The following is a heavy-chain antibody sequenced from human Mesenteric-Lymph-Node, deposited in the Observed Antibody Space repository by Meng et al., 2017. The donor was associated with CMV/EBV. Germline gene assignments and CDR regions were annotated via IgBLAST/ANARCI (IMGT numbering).Heavy chain of an antibody. CDR2: IYPCDSDT. V-gene: IGHV5-51*01. J-gene: IGHJ6*02. D-gene: IGHD4-23*01. CDR3: ARRGLMVNYGMDV. CDR1: GYSFTSYW. Sequence: GGSLRLSCKGSGYSFTSYWIGWVRQMPGKGLEWMGIIYPCDSDTRYSPSFQGHVTISADKSISTAYLQWSSLKASDTAMYYCARRGLMVNYGMDVWGQGTTVTVSS.